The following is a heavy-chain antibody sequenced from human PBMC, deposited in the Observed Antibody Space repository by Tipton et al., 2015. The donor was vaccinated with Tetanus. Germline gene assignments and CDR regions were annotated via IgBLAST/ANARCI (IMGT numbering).Heavy chain of an antibody. CDR3: ARDKRWGLHYYYYYGMDV. D-gene: IGHD3-16*01. J-gene: IGHJ6*02. V-gene: IGHV1-18*04. CDR2: ISAYNGNT. Sequence: QVQLVQSGAEVKKPGASVKVSCKASGYTFTSYGISWVRQAPGQGLEWMGWISAYNGNTNYAQKLQGRVTMTTDTSTSTAYMELRSLRSDDTAVYYCARDKRWGLHYYYYYGMDVWGQGTTVTVSS. CDR1: GYTFTSYG.